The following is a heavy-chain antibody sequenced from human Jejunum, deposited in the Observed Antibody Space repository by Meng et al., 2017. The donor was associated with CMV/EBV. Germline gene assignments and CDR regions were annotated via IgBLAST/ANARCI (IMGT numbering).Heavy chain of an antibody. D-gene: IGHD3-9*01. CDR1: GGSVSSASYL. V-gene: IGHV4-61*02. CDR3: ARMTGTNYFDY. Sequence: VQLAESGPGPVKPSQALSLTCIVSGGSVSSASYLWSWIRQPAGKGLEGIGRMYSSGSTYYNPSLKSRLTMSIDTSKNQFSLELSSVTAADTAVYYCARMTGTNYFDYWGQGTLVTVSS. CDR2: MYSSGST. J-gene: IGHJ4*02.